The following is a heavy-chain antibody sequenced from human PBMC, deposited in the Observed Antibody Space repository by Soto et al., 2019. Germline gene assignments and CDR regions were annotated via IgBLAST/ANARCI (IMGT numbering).Heavy chain of an antibody. CDR3: ARDPGPDY. Sequence: GGSLRISWAASAVTFSSYSRIWVRQAPGKGLEWVSSISSSSSYIYYADSVKGRFTISRDNAKNSLYLQMNSLRAEDTAVYYCARDPGPDYLVQGTLVTVS. CDR1: AVTFSSYS. V-gene: IGHV3-21*01. J-gene: IGHJ4*02. CDR2: ISSSSSYI.